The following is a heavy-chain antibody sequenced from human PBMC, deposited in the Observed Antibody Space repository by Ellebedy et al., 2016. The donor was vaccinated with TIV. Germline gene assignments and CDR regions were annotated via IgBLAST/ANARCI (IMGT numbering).Heavy chain of an antibody. J-gene: IGHJ6*02. CDR3: ARGGFDFWRAYYTFYDAMDV. Sequence: GESLKISCAASGFTFSSYWMHWVRQGPGKGLVWVSRVNSDGTSTSYADSVKGRFTISRDNAKNTMYLQMSSLRDEETALYYCARGGFDFWRAYYTFYDAMDVWGQGTTVTVSS. CDR1: GFTFSSYW. V-gene: IGHV3-74*01. D-gene: IGHD3-3*01. CDR2: VNSDGTST.